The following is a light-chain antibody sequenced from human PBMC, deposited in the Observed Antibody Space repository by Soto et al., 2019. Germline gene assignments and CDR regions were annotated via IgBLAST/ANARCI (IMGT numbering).Light chain of an antibody. J-gene: IGKJ2*01. CDR3: QQYYSTPYT. CDR2: WAS. CDR1: QSIMDSGSCANY. Sequence: DIDLTRSPDSLAVSLGKRATINCKSSQSIMDSGSCANYLAWYQQKPGQPPKLLIYWASSRESGVPDRFSGSGSGTDFTLTISSLQAEDVAVYHCQQYYSTPYTFGQGTKLEIK. V-gene: IGKV4-1*01.